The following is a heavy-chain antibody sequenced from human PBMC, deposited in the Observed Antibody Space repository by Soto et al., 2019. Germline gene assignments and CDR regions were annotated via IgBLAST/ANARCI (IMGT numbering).Heavy chain of an antibody. CDR1: GFTFSSYA. D-gene: IGHD1-26*01. Sequence: GGSLRLSCAASGFTFSSYAMHWVRQAPGKGLEYVSAISSNGGSTYYANSVKGRFTISRDNSKNTLYLQMGSLRAEDMAVYYCARVSKGWEGAVENYFDYWGQGTLVTVSS. CDR3: ARVSKGWEGAVENYFDY. CDR2: ISSNGGST. J-gene: IGHJ4*02. V-gene: IGHV3-64*01.